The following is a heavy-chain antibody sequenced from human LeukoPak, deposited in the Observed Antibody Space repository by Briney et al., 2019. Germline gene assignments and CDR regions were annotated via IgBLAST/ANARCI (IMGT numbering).Heavy chain of an antibody. CDR3: ARTCSSTSCYHYYGMDV. Sequence: ASVKVSCKASGGTFSSYAISWVRQAPGQGLEWMGRIIPIFGIANYAQKFQGRVTITADKSTSTAYMELSSLRSEDTAVYYCARTCSSTSCYHYYGMDVWGQGTTVTVSS. CDR1: GGTFSSYA. V-gene: IGHV1-69*04. CDR2: IIPIFGIA. J-gene: IGHJ6*02. D-gene: IGHD2-2*01.